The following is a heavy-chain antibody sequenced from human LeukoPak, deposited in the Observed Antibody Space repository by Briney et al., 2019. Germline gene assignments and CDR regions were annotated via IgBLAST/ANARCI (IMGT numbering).Heavy chain of an antibody. Sequence: GGSLRLSCAASGFTVSSNYMSWVRQAPGKGLDWVSGIYSGGSTYYADSVKGRFTISRDNAKNTLYLQMNSLRVEDTAVHYCARGNSFDYWGQGTLVTVSS. CDR2: IYSGGST. CDR1: GFTVSSNY. CDR3: ARGNSFDY. J-gene: IGHJ4*02. V-gene: IGHV3-66*01.